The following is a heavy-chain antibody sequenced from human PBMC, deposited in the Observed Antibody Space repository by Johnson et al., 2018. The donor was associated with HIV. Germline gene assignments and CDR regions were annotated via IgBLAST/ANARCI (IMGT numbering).Heavy chain of an antibody. J-gene: IGHJ3*02. D-gene: IGHD1-1*01. V-gene: IGHV3-13*01. CDR3: ARANWPGSAFDI. CDR1: GFTFSSYD. CDR2: IGTAGDT. Sequence: EVQLVESGGGLVQPGGSLRLSCAASGFTFSSYDMHWVRQATGKGLEWVSAIGTAGDTYYPGSVKGRFTISRENAKNSLYLQMNSLRAGDTAMYYCARANWPGSAFDIWGQGTMVIVSS.